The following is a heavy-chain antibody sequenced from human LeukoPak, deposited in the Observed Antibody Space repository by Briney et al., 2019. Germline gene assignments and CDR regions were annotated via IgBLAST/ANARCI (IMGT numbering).Heavy chain of an antibody. CDR1: GFTFTSYG. Sequence: GGSLRLSCAASGFTFTSYGMHWVRQAPGKGLEWVAVISYDGRQKYYGDSVKGRFTISRDNPKNTLYLQMNSLRDDDTAVYYCARVFLERLTSGYFDNWGQGTLVTVSP. D-gene: IGHD3-3*01. J-gene: IGHJ4*02. CDR2: ISYDGRQK. CDR3: ARVFLERLTSGYFDN. V-gene: IGHV3-30*03.